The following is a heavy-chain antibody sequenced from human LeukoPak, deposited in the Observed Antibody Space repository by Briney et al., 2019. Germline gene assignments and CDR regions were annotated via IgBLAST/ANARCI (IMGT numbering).Heavy chain of an antibody. J-gene: IGHJ6*04. Sequence: GGSLRLSCAASGFTFSNAWMSWVRQAPGKGLEWVSYISSSSSTIYYADSVKGRFTISRDNAKNSLYLQMNSLRAEDTAVYYCAELGITMIGGVWGKGTTVTISS. CDR1: GFTFSNAW. V-gene: IGHV3-48*04. CDR3: AELGITMIGGV. CDR2: ISSSSSTI. D-gene: IGHD3-10*02.